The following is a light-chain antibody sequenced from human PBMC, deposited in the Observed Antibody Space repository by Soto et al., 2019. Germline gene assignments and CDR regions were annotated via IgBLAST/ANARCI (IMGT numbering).Light chain of an antibody. Sequence: DIQMTQSPSSLSASVGDRVTITCRASQNIRTSLNWYKQKQGKAPKLLIYAASNLQSGVPSRISGGGSGTDFTLIISSLQPEDFATYYCHQSYTTPFTFGPGTKVDIK. CDR1: QNIRTS. V-gene: IGKV1-39*01. CDR3: HQSYTTPFT. CDR2: AAS. J-gene: IGKJ3*01.